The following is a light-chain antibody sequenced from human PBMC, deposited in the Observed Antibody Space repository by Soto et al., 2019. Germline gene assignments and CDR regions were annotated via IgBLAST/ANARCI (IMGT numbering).Light chain of an antibody. V-gene: IGLV2-23*01. J-gene: IGLJ1*01. CDR3: CSYAGGSAYV. CDR1: NSDVGNFNL. CDR2: EAN. Sequence: QSVLTQPASVSWSPGQSITIACTGTNSDVGNFNLVSWYQQHPDKAPKLIIYEANKRPSGVSGRFSGSKSGNTASLTISGLRSEDEAEYHCCSYAGGSAYVFGTGTKVTVL.